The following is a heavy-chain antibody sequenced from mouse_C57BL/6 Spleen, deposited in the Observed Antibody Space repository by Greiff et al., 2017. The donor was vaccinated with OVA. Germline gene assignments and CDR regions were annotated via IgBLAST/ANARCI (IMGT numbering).Heavy chain of an antibody. Sequence: VQLQQSGPELVKPGASVKISCKASGYTFTDYYMNWVKQSHGKSLEWIGDINPNNGGTSYNQKFKGKATLTVDKSSSTAYMELRSLTSEDSAVYYCARGDYGSSYVSYAMDYWGQGTSVTVSS. CDR1: GYTFTDYY. D-gene: IGHD1-1*01. CDR2: INPNNGGT. V-gene: IGHV1-26*01. J-gene: IGHJ4*01. CDR3: ARGDYGSSYVSYAMDY.